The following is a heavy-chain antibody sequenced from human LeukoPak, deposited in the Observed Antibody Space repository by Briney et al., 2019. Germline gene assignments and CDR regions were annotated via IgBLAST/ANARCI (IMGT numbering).Heavy chain of an antibody. CDR1: GFTFSSYA. CDR3: AKDPVSWELVPAAEGTYYGMDV. CDR2: ISGSGGST. D-gene: IGHD2-2*01. V-gene: IGHV3-23*01. J-gene: IGHJ6*02. Sequence: GGSLRLSCAASGFTFSSYAMSWVRQAPGKGLEWVSAISGSGGSTYYADSVKGRFTISRDNSKNTLYLQMNSLRAEDTAVYYCAKDPVSWELVPAAEGTYYGMDVWGQGTTVTVSS.